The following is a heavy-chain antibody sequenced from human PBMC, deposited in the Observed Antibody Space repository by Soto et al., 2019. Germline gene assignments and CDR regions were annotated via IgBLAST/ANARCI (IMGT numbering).Heavy chain of an antibody. Sequence: GGSLRLSCAASGFTFSSYGMHWVRQAPGKGLEWVAVISYDGSNKYYADSVKGRFTISRHNFKNTLYLQMNSLRAEDTAVYYCARVGYGSNWPLLFNWFDPWGQGTLVTVSS. V-gene: IGHV3-30*03. D-gene: IGHD6-13*01. CDR2: ISYDGSNK. J-gene: IGHJ5*02. CDR1: GFTFSSYG. CDR3: ARVGYGSNWPLLFNWFDP.